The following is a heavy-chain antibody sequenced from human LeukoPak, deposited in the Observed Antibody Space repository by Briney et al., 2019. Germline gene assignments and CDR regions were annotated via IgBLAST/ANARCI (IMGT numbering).Heavy chain of an antibody. J-gene: IGHJ5*02. CDR2: ISSSSSTI. CDR1: GFTFSSYS. V-gene: IGHV3-48*01. CDR3: AKDRGNTIFGVATGKSIWFDP. D-gene: IGHD3-3*01. Sequence: QAGGSLRLSCAASGFTFSSYSMNWVRQAPGKGLEWVSYISSSSSTIYYADSVKGRFTISRDNSKNTLYLQMNSLRAEDTAVYYCAKDRGNTIFGVATGKSIWFDPWGQGTLVTVSS.